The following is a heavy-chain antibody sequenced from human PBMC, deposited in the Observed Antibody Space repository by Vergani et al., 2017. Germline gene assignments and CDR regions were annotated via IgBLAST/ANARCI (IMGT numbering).Heavy chain of an antibody. J-gene: IGHJ3*02. CDR1: GFTFSSYA. D-gene: IGHD6-19*01. Sequence: EVQLLESGGGLVQPGGSLRLSCAASGFTFSSYAMSWVRQAPGKGLEWVSAISGSGGSTYYAESVKGRFTISRDNSKNTLYLQMNSLRAEDTAVYYCAKDGPGSGWPLGHAFDIWGQGTMVTVSS. CDR3: AKDGPGSGWPLGHAFDI. CDR2: ISGSGGST. V-gene: IGHV3-23*01.